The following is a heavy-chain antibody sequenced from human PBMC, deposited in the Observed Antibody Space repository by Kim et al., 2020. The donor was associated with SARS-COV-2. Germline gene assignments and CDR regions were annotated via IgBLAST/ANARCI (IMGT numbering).Heavy chain of an antibody. J-gene: IGHJ4*02. Sequence: SETLSLTCAVSGGSISSSNWWSWVRQPPGKGLEWIGEIYHSGSTNYNPSLKSRVTISVDKSKNQFSLKLSSVTAADTAVYYCARVALSSIAARFNRQPFDYWGQGTLVTVSS. V-gene: IGHV4-4*02. CDR2: IYHSGST. CDR1: GGSISSSNW. D-gene: IGHD6-6*01. CDR3: ARVALSSIAARFNRQPFDY.